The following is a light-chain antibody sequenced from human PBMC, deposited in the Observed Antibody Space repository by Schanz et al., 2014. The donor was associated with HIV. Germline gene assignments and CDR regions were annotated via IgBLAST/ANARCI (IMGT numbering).Light chain of an antibody. J-gene: IGKJ4*01. Sequence: EIVLTQSPGTLSLSPGERATLSCRASQSVSSSYLAWYKQKPGQTPSLLIYGASTRAIGIPARFGGGGSGTEFSLTIHSLQSEDFAFYYCQQYDEWPLSFGGGTKVEI. CDR2: GAS. CDR3: QQYDEWPLS. V-gene: IGKV3-15*01. CDR1: QSVSSSY.